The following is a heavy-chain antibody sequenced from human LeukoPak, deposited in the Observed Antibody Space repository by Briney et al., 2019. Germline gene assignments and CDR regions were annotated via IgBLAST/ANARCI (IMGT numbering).Heavy chain of an antibody. CDR1: GGSISSYY. CDR2: FYTSGTT. CDR3: ARAAGHCNTTTCYPEYFQH. V-gene: IGHV4-4*07. Sequence: PSETLSLTCTVSGGSISSYYWSWIRQPAGKGLEWIGRFYTSGTTNYNPSLKSRVTMSADTSRNQLSLELSSVTAADTAVYYCARAAGHCNTTTCYPEYFQHWGQGTLVTVSS. J-gene: IGHJ1*01. D-gene: IGHD2-2*01.